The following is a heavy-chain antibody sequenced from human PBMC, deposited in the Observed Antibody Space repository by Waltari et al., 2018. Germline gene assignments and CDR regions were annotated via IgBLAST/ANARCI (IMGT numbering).Heavy chain of an antibody. D-gene: IGHD3-16*01. CDR3: ARDGGLRGFDY. CDR2: ISNVGNFI. V-gene: IGHV3-21*01. CDR1: GFPFRNSS. J-gene: IGHJ4*02. Sequence: DVQLVESGGGLVKTGESLRLPCSMPGFPFRNSSMNWVRQAPGKGLEWVSSISNVGNFIYYADSVKGRFTMSRDNTKNALYLQMNSLRDDDTALYYCARDGGLRGFDYWGQGTPVTVSS.